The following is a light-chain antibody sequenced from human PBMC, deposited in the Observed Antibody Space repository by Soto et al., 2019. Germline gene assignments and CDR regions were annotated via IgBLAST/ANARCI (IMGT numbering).Light chain of an antibody. V-gene: IGKV1-33*01. Sequence: DIQLTQSPSSLSASVGDRVTITCQASQDISNHLNWYQQKPGKAPNLLIYDASDLETGFPSRFSGGGSATFFSFTTNSLQPEDIATYYCQKHDGVPLFGPGTKVEIK. CDR2: DAS. CDR3: QKHDGVPL. CDR1: QDISNH. J-gene: IGKJ3*01.